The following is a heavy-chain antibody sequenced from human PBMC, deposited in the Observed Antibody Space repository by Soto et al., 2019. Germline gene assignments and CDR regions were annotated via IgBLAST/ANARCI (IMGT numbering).Heavy chain of an antibody. V-gene: IGHV4-38-2*01. CDR1: GYSISSGYY. Sequence: SEALSLTCAVSGYSISSGYYWGWIRQPPGKGLQWIGNMYHSGSTYYNPSLKSRVTISIDTSKNQFSLKLSSVTAADKAVYYCARVSYFDGGGFYYYFDYWGQGTLVTVS. CDR2: MYHSGST. CDR3: ARVSYFDGGGFYYYFDY. D-gene: IGHD3-22*01. J-gene: IGHJ4*02.